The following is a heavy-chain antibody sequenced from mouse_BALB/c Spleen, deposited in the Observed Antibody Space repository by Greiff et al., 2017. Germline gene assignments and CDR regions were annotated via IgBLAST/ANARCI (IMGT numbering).Heavy chain of an antibody. CDR1: GFTFSDYY. J-gene: IGHJ2*01. V-gene: IGHV5-4*02. CDR2: ISDGGSYT. CDR3: ARGSLLGRYYFDY. D-gene: IGHD2-10*01. Sequence: EVKLVESGGGLVKPGGSLKLSCAASGFTFSDYYMYWVRQTPEKRLEWVATISDGGSYTYYPDSVKGRFTISRDNAKNNLYLQMSSLKSEDTAMYYCARGSLLGRYYFDYWGQGTTLTVSS.